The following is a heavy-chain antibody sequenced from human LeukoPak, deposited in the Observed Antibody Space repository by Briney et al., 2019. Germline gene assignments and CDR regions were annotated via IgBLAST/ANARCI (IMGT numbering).Heavy chain of an antibody. V-gene: IGHV3-30*04. D-gene: IGHD3-22*01. J-gene: IGHJ4*02. Sequence: GGSLRLSCAASGFTFSSYAMHWVRQAPGKGLEWVAVISYDGSNKYYADSVKGRFTISRDNSKNTLYLQMNSLRAEDTAVYYCAKDVRGYYYDSSGYLDYWGQGTLVTVSS. CDR1: GFTFSSYA. CDR3: AKDVRGYYYDSSGYLDY. CDR2: ISYDGSNK.